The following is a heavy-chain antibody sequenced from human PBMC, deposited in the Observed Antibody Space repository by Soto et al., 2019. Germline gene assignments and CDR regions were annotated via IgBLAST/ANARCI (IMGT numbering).Heavy chain of an antibody. CDR2: IYYSGST. D-gene: IGHD2-15*01. V-gene: IGHV4-59*01. CDR1: GGSISSYY. J-gene: IGHJ5*02. Sequence: PSETLSLTCTVSGGSISSYYWSWTRQPPGKGLEWIGYIYYSGSTNYNPSLKSRVTISVDTSKNQFSLKLSSVTAADTAVYYCARINIVVVVADNWFDPWGQGTLVTVPS. CDR3: ARINIVVVVADNWFDP.